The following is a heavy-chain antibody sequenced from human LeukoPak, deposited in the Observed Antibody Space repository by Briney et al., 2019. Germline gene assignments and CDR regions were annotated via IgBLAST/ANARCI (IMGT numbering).Heavy chain of an antibody. J-gene: IGHJ5*02. Sequence: SETLSLTCTVLGGSVTGYYWSWNRLSPAKGLEWIGEINHSGSTNYNPSLKSRVTISVDTSKNQFSLKLSSVTAADTAVYYCARGGYSSSWYAGLNNWFDPWGQGTLVTVSS. CDR3: ARGGYSSSWYAGLNNWFDP. V-gene: IGHV4-34*01. D-gene: IGHD6-13*01. CDR2: INHSGST. CDR1: GGSVTGYY.